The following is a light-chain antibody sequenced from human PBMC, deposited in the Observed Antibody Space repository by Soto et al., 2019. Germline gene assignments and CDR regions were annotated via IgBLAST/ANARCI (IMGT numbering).Light chain of an antibody. Sequence: QSVLTQPPSVSGAPGQRVTISCTGSSSNIGAGYDVHWYQQLPGTAPKLLISATANRPSGVPERFSGSKSGTSASLAITGLQAEDEADYYGQSYDSSLSGLVVFGGGTKVTVL. J-gene: IGLJ2*01. V-gene: IGLV1-40*01. CDR1: SSNIGAGYD. CDR2: ATA. CDR3: QSYDSSLSGLVV.